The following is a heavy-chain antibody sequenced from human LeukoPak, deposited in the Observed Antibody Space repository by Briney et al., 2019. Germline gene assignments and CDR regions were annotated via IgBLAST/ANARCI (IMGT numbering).Heavy chain of an antibody. CDR2: ISSSSTHI. V-gene: IGHV3-21*04. CDR1: GFTLSSYS. CDR3: AREVYGDNYFDY. D-gene: IGHD4-17*01. Sequence: GGSLRLSCAASGFTLSSYSMNWVRQAPGKGLEWVSYISSSSTHIYYADSVKGRFTISRDNAKNSLYLQMNSLRADDTAVYYCAREVYGDNYFDYWGQGTLVTVSS. J-gene: IGHJ4*02.